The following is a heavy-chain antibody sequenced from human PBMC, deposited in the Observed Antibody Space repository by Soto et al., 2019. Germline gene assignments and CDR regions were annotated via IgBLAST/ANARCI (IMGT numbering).Heavy chain of an antibody. CDR1: GYTFTSYG. Sequence: ASVKVSCKASGYTFTSYGISWVRQAPGQGLEWMGWISAYNGNTNYAQKLQGRVTMTTDTSTSTAYMELRSLRSDDTAVYYCVRDCRYYYDSSGYRPVYYGMDVWGQGTTVTVSS. V-gene: IGHV1-18*01. CDR2: ISAYNGNT. J-gene: IGHJ6*02. D-gene: IGHD3-22*01. CDR3: VRDCRYYYDSSGYRPVYYGMDV.